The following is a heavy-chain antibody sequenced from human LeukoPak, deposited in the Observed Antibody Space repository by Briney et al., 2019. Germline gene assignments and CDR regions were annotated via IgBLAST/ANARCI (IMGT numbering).Heavy chain of an antibody. CDR2: IYYSGST. Sequence: SETLSLTCTVSGGSISSYYWSWIRQPPGKRLEWIGYIYYSGSTNYNPSLKSRVTISVDMSRNHFSLEVSSVTAADTAVYYCARGQYSTSSFYNHYYMDVWGTGTTVTVSS. CDR1: GGSISSYY. J-gene: IGHJ6*03. D-gene: IGHD6-6*01. CDR3: ARGQYSTSSFYNHYYMDV. V-gene: IGHV4-59*01.